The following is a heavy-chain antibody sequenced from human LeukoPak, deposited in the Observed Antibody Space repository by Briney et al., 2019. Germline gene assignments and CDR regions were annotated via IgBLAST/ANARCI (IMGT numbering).Heavy chain of an antibody. D-gene: IGHD6-6*01. CDR2: IIPILGIA. Sequence: GASVKVSCKASGGTFSSYTISWVRQAPGQGLEWMGRIIPILGIANYAQKFQGRVTITADKSTSTAYMELSSLRSEDTAVYYCARDAYSSSPWYYFDYWGQGTLVTLSS. CDR1: GGTFSSYT. CDR3: ARDAYSSSPWYYFDY. J-gene: IGHJ4*02. V-gene: IGHV1-69*04.